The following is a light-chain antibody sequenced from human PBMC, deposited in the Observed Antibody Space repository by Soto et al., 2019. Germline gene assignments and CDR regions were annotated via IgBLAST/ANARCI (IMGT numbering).Light chain of an antibody. CDR2: DAS. V-gene: IGKV1-33*01. CDR3: QLYKNVILT. CDR1: EDVSDY. Sequence: DIKMTQSPSSLSASVGDRVTLTCQASEDVSDYVNWYQQKPGRAPKLLIYDASKLETGVPSRFSGSGSGTDFTFTIRDLQPEDFATYYCQLYKNVILTFGGGPRVDI. J-gene: IGKJ4*01.